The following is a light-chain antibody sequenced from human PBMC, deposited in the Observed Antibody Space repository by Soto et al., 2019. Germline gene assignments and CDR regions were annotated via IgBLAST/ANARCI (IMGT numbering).Light chain of an antibody. CDR2: KAS. J-gene: IGKJ1*01. Sequence: DIQMTQSPSTLSASVGDRVTITCRASQSISTWLAWYQQEPGKAPKHLIHKASSLQSGVPSRFSGSGSGTAFTLTISSLHADDFASYYCQQYNSYSPAFGQGTRVESK. V-gene: IGKV1-5*03. CDR1: QSISTW. CDR3: QQYNSYSPA.